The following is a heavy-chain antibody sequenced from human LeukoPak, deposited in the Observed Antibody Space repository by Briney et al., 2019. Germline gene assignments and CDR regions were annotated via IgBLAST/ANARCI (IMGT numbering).Heavy chain of an antibody. CDR2: VSGPGTDT. D-gene: IGHD2-21*02. J-gene: IGHJ4*02. CDR1: GFTSSNYA. CDR3: ARYCGADCFSGIDH. Sequence: GGSLRLSCVASGFTSSNYAMTWVRQAPGKGLEWVSTVSGPGTDTYYVDSLKGRFTISRDNSKQTVYLQMKNLRHEDTAIYYCARYCGADCFSGIDHWGQGTLVTVSS. V-gene: IGHV3-23*01.